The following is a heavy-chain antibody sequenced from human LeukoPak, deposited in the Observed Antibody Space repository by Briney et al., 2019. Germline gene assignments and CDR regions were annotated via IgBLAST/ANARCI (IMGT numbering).Heavy chain of an antibody. CDR3: ARRAFMEPRFDY. J-gene: IGHJ4*02. V-gene: IGHV4-39*01. CDR2: IYYSGST. Sequence: ASETLSLTCTVSGGSISSSSYYWGWIRQPPGKGLEWIGRIYYSGSTYYNPSLKSRVTISVDTSKNQFSLKLTSVPAADTAVYYCARRAFMEPRFDYWGQGTLVTVSS. D-gene: IGHD3-3*01. CDR1: GGSISSSSYY.